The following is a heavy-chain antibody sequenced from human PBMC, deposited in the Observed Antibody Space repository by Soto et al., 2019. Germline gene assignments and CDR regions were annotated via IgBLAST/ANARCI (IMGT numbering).Heavy chain of an antibody. J-gene: IGHJ4*01. V-gene: IGHV3-23*01. CDR3: AKRFDDSSTWSFDH. D-gene: IGHD6-6*01. CDR1: GFTFDDYV. Sequence: GGSLRLSCAASGFTFDDYVMTWVRQAAGKGLEWVAGISGNGARAYYGDSVKGRFIVSRDNSKNTQYLQMNSLRVEDTALYYCAKRFDDSSTWSFDHWGLGTLVTVSS. CDR2: ISGNGARA.